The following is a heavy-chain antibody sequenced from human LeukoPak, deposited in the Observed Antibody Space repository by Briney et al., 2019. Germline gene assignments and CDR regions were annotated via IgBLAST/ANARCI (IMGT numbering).Heavy chain of an antibody. CDR1: GFTFSNAW. D-gene: IGHD4-17*01. CDR3: TTGTVTTNLPNHETYDY. CDR2: IKSKTDGGTT. J-gene: IGHJ4*02. Sequence: PGGSLRLSCAASGFTFSNAWMSWVRQAPGKGLEWVGRIKSKTDGGTTDYAAPVKGRFTISRDDSKDTLYLQMNSLKTEDTAVYYCTTGTVTTNLPNHETYDYWGQGTLVTVSS. V-gene: IGHV3-15*01.